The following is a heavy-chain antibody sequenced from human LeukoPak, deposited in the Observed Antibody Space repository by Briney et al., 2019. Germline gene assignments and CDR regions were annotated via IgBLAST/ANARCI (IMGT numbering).Heavy chain of an antibody. CDR1: GFTFSSYA. V-gene: IGHV3-30-3*01. J-gene: IGHJ4*02. CDR3: ARSRDGYNLDY. D-gene: IGHD5-24*01. CDR2: ISYDGSNK. Sequence: PGGSLRLSCAASGFTFSSYAMHWVRQAPGKGLEWVAVISYDGSNKYYADSVKGRFTISRDNSKNTLYLQMNSLKAEDTAVYYCARSRDGYNLDYWGQGTLVTVS.